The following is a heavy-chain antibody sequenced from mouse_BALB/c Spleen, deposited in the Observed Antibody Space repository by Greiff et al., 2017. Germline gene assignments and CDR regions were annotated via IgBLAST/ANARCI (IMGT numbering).Heavy chain of an antibody. CDR3: TRSGYYGSRYFDV. CDR2: IYPSDSYT. D-gene: IGHD1-1*01. J-gene: IGHJ1*01. V-gene: IGHV1-69*02. Sequence: QVQLQQPGAELVRPGASVKLSCKASGYTFTSYWINWVKQRPGQGLEWIGNIYPSDSYTNYNQKFKDKATLTVDKSSSTAYMQLSSPTSEDSAVYYCTRSGYYGSRYFDVWGAGTTVTVSS. CDR1: GYTFTSYW.